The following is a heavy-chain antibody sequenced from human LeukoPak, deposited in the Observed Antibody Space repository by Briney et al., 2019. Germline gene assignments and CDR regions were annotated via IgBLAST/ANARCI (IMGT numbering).Heavy chain of an antibody. CDR2: IYSGGST. J-gene: IGHJ4*02. CDR1: GLTVSSNY. Sequence: GGSLRLSCAASGLTVSSNYMSWVRQAAGKGLEWVSVIYSGGSTYYADSVKGRFTISRDSSKNTLYLQMNSLRTEDTAVYYCAREDDWGNDYWGQGTLVTVSS. D-gene: IGHD7-27*01. V-gene: IGHV3-66*02. CDR3: AREDDWGNDY.